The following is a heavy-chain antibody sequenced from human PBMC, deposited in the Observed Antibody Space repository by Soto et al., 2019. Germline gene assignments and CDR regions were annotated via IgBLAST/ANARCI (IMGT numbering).Heavy chain of an antibody. Sequence: PVEVSCKASGGTFSSYAISWVRQAPGQGLEWMGGIIPIFGTANYAQKFQGRVTITADESTSTAYMELSSLRSEDTAVYYCAREKWVTSMVLFLGEFTYWGQGSLLTVSS. CDR3: AREKWVTSMVLFLGEFTY. CDR1: GGTFSSYA. V-gene: IGHV1-69*13. D-gene: IGHD5-18*01. J-gene: IGHJ4*02. CDR2: IIPIFGTA.